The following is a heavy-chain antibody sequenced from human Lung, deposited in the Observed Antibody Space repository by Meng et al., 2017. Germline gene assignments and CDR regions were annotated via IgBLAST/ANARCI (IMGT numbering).Heavy chain of an antibody. D-gene: IGHD2-15*01. Sequence: EVQLGESGGGLVKPGGALRRSCAASGFTFSSYSMNWVRQAPGKGLEWVSSISSSSTYADSVKGRFTISRDNAKNSLYLQMNSLRAEDTAVYYCARGRVVVAATPSDYWGQGTLVTVS. CDR3: ARGRVVVAATPSDY. CDR2: ISSSST. V-gene: IGHV3-21*01. J-gene: IGHJ4*02. CDR1: GFTFSSYS.